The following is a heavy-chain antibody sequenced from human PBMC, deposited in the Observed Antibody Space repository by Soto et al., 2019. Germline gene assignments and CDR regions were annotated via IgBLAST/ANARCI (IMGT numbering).Heavy chain of an antibody. CDR3: AKSRPYAYDSSGYGAFDI. J-gene: IGHJ3*02. V-gene: IGHV4-31*03. CDR1: GGYIRSGGYY. D-gene: IGHD3-22*01. Sequence: PSETLSLTCTVSGGYIRSGGYYWSWIRQHPGKGLEWIGYMYYSGDTDYNLSLKSRVSISVDKSKNQLSLKLSSVTAADTAVYYCAKSRPYAYDSSGYGAFDIWGQGTMVTVSS. CDR2: MYYSGDT.